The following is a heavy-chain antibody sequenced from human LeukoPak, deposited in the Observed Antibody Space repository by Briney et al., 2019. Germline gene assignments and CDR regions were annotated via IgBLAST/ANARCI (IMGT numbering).Heavy chain of an antibody. CDR2: SYTSGST. D-gene: IGHD4-17*01. J-gene: IGHJ2*01. Sequence: SETLSLTCTVSGGSISSYYWGWIRQPAGKGLEWIGRSYTSGSTNYNPSLKSRVTMSVDTSKNQFSLKLSSVTAADTAVYYCARDPPYGDYWYFDLWGRGTLVTVSS. V-gene: IGHV4-4*07. CDR3: ARDPPYGDYWYFDL. CDR1: GGSISSYY.